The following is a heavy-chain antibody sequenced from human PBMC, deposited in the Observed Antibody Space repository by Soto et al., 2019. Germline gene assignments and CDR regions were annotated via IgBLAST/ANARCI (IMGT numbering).Heavy chain of an antibody. CDR1: GFTFSLCA. CDR3: AREISYYDILTGYYNWFDP. D-gene: IGHD3-9*01. J-gene: IGHJ5*02. CDR2: LSGSGGYT. Sequence: GGSLRLSCAASGFTFSLCAMSWVRQAPGKGLEWVSSLSGSGGYTYYADSVKGRFTISRDNAKNSLYLQMNSLRAEDTAVYYCAREISYYDILTGYYNWFDPWGQGTLVTVSS. V-gene: IGHV3-21*01.